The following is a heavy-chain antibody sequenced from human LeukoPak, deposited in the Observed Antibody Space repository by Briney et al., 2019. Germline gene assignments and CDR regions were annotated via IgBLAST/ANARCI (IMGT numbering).Heavy chain of an antibody. V-gene: IGHV3-74*01. CDR1: GFIFSDHY. CDR2: INSDGSST. Sequence: GGSLRLSCAASGFIFSDHYMDWVRQAPGKGLVWVSRINSDGSSTSYADSVKGRFTISRDNAKNTLYLQMNSLRAEDTAVYYCAREGYSYGYPNNYYFDYWGQGTLVTVSS. J-gene: IGHJ4*02. CDR3: AREGYSYGYPNNYYFDY. D-gene: IGHD5-18*01.